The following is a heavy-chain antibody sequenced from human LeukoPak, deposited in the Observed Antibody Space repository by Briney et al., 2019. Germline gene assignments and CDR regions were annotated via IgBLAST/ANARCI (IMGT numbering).Heavy chain of an antibody. D-gene: IGHD4-17*01. Sequence: GGSLRLSCAASGFTFSSYSMNWVRQAPGKGLEWASYISNSGSTIYSADSVKGRFTISRDNAKNSLYLQMNSLRAEDTAVYYCARDPSYGDYALSDYWGQGTLVTVSS. V-gene: IGHV3-48*01. CDR2: ISNSGSTI. CDR3: ARDPSYGDYALSDY. CDR1: GFTFSSYS. J-gene: IGHJ4*02.